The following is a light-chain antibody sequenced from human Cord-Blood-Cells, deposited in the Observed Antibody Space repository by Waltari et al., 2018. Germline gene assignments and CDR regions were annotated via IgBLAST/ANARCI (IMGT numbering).Light chain of an antibody. CDR2: DVS. V-gene: IGLV2-14*03. CDR3: SSYTSSSTYV. J-gene: IGLJ1*01. CDR1: SSDVGGSNY. Sequence: QSALTQPASVSGSPGQSITISCTGTSSDVGGSNYVSWYQQHPGKAPNRMIYDVSNRPSGVSNRFAGSKSGNTASLTISVLQAEDEADYYCSSYTSSSTYVFGTGTKVTVL.